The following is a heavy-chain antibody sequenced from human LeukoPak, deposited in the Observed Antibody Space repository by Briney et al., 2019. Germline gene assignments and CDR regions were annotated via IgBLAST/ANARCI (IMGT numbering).Heavy chain of an antibody. J-gene: IGHJ4*02. Sequence: SETLSLTCTVSGGSISSSSYYWGWIRQPPGKGLEWIGSIYYSGSTYYNPSLKSRVTISVDTSKNQFSLKLSSVTAADTAVYYCARYGISVYYGSGGDYWGQGTLVTVSS. V-gene: IGHV4-39*01. CDR1: GGSISSSSYY. D-gene: IGHD3-10*01. CDR3: ARYGISVYYGSGGDY. CDR2: IYYSGST.